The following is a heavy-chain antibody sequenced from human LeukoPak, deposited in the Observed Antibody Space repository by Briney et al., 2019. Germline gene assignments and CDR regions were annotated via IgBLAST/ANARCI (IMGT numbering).Heavy chain of an antibody. CDR3: ARHMGYFSRFDY. CDR2: IYYSGTT. V-gene: IGHV4-39*01. CDR1: GGSISTTGHY. Sequence: PSETLSLTCTVSGGSISTTGHYWGWVRQPPGKGLEWIGTIYYSGTTYYNPSLESRVTISVDTSKNQFSLRLSSVTAADTAVYYCARHMGYFSRFDYWGQGTLVTVSS. J-gene: IGHJ4*02. D-gene: IGHD2/OR15-2a*01.